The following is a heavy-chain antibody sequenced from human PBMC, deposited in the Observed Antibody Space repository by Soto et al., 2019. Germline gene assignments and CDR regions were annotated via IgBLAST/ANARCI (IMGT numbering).Heavy chain of an antibody. CDR3: ARADYMSFDYGMDV. CDR2: ISSSGSTI. V-gene: IGHV3-48*03. CDR1: GFTFSSYE. J-gene: IGHJ6*02. D-gene: IGHD4-4*01. Sequence: GGSLRLSCAASGFTFSSYEMNWVRQAPGKGLEWVSYISSSGSTIYYADSVKGRFTISRDNAKNSLYLQMNSLRAEDTAVYYCARADYMSFDYGMDVWGQGTTVTVSS.